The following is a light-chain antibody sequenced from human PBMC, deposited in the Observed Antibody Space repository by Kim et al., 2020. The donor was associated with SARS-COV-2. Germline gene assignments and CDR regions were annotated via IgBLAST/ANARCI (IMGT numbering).Light chain of an antibody. CDR2: EVT. CDR3: SSYAGSRFI. V-gene: IGLV2-8*01. Sequence: SPGQSVTISCTGTSNDVGDNKFVSWYQQHPGKAPKVLIYEVTQRPSGVPDRFSGSKSGNTASLTVSGLQPQDEADYYCSSYAGSRFIFGTGTKVTVL. CDR1: SNDVGDNKF. J-gene: IGLJ1*01.